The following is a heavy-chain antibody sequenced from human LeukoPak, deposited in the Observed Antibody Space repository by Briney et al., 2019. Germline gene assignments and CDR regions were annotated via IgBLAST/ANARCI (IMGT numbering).Heavy chain of an antibody. Sequence: PGGSLRLSCAASGFTFSSYAMHWVRQAPGKGLEWVAVISYDGSNKYYADSVKGRFTISRDNSKNTLYLQIDSLRAEDTAVYYCAHGGNSDAFDIWGQGTMVTVSS. CDR1: GFTFSSYA. CDR2: ISYDGSNK. V-gene: IGHV3-30-3*01. J-gene: IGHJ3*02. CDR3: AHGGNSDAFDI. D-gene: IGHD4-23*01.